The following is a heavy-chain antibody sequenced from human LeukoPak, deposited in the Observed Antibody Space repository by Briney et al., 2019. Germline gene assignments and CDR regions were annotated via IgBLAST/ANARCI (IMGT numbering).Heavy chain of an antibody. Sequence: SETLSLTCAVSGYSISSGYYWGWIRQPPGKGLEWIGSIYHSGSTYYSPSLKSRVTISVDTSKNQFSLKLSSVTAADTAVYYCASLYYYGSGSYYIQYFQHWGQGTLVTVSS. V-gene: IGHV4-38-2*01. J-gene: IGHJ1*01. CDR3: ASLYYYGSGSYYIQYFQH. CDR1: GYSISSGYY. CDR2: IYHSGST. D-gene: IGHD3-10*01.